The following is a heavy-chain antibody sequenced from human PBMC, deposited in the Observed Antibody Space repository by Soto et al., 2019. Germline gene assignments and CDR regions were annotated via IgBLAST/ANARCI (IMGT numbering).Heavy chain of an antibody. CDR2: INAGNGNT. CDR1: GYTFSSFA. J-gene: IGHJ4*02. Sequence: GASVKVSCKASGYTFSSFAMAWVRPAPGQRLEWMGWINAGNGNTKYSQKFQGRVTITRDTSASTAYMELSSLRSEDTAVYYCARGGPPIDYWGQGTLVTVSS. D-gene: IGHD3-10*01. V-gene: IGHV1-3*01. CDR3: ARGGPPIDY.